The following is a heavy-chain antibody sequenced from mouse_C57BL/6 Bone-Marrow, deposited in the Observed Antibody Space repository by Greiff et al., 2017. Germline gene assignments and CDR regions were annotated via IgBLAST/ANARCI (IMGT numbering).Heavy chain of an antibody. J-gene: IGHJ3*01. CDR3: AREWLLPPAY. V-gene: IGHV1-42*01. D-gene: IGHD2-3*01. Sequence: EVQLQQSGPELVKPGASVKISCKASGYSFTGYYMNWVKQSPEKSLEWIGEINPSTGGTTYNQKFKAQATLTVAKSYSTAYMQLKTQTSEDSAVYYCAREWLLPPAYWGQGTLVTVSA. CDR2: INPSTGGT. CDR1: GYSFTGYY.